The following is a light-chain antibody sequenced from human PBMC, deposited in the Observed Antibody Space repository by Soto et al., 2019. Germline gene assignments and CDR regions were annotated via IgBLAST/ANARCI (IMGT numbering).Light chain of an antibody. Sequence: DIQMTQSPSTLSASVGDRVTIICRASQSISSGLAWYQKKPGKAPNLLSYKAFSFESGVPSRFSGSGSGTEFTLTISSLQPDDFATYYCQQYNSYPLTFGGGTKVEIK. CDR3: QQYNSYPLT. J-gene: IGKJ4*01. CDR1: QSISSG. V-gene: IGKV1-5*03. CDR2: KAF.